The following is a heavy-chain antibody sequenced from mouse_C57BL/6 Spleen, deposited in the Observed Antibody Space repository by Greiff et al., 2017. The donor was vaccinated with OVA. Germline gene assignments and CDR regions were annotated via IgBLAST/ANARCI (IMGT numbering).Heavy chain of an antibody. V-gene: IGHV2-9-1*01. J-gene: IGHJ4*01. CDR2: IWTGGGT. CDR1: GFSLPSYA. D-gene: IGHD2-4*01. Sequence: VQVVESGPGLVAPSQSLSITCTVSGFSLPSYAISWVRQPPGKGLVWFGVIWTGGGTNYNSALKSRLSFSKDNSKSQVFLKMNTLQTDDTARYYCARTWDYDESAMDYWGQGTSVTVSS. CDR3: ARTWDYDESAMDY.